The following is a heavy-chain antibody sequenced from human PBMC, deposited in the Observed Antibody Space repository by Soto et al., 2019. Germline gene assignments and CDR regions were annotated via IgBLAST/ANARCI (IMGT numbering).Heavy chain of an antibody. J-gene: IGHJ4*02. CDR3: ARVTYYDFWSGTGTFDY. Sequence: QVQLQESGPGLVKPSQTLSLTCTVSGGSISSGDYYWSWIRQPPGKGLEWIGYIYYSGSTYYNPSLKSRVTISVDTSKNQFSPKLSSVTAADTAVYYCARVTYYDFWSGTGTFDYWGQGTLVTVSS. V-gene: IGHV4-30-4*01. CDR1: GGSISSGDYY. CDR2: IYYSGST. D-gene: IGHD3-3*01.